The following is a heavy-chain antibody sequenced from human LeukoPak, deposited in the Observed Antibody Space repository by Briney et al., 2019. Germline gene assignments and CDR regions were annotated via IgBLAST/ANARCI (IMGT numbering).Heavy chain of an antibody. CDR1: GFTFSSYG. Sequence: GRSLRLSCAASGFTFSSYGMHWVRQAPGKGLEWVAVISYDGSNKYYADSVKGRFTISRDNSKNTLYLQMNSLRAEDTAVYYCAKDFFGMGRVPFDYWGQGTLVTVSS. CDR2: ISYDGSNK. J-gene: IGHJ4*02. CDR3: AKDFFGMGRVPFDY. V-gene: IGHV3-30*18. D-gene: IGHD3-10*01.